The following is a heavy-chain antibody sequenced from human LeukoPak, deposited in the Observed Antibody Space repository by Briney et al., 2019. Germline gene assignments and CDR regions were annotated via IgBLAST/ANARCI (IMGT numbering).Heavy chain of an antibody. V-gene: IGHV3-74*01. Sequence: GGSLRLSCAASGFTFSSYWMHWVRHAPGKGLVWVSHINSDGSSTSYADSVKGRFTISRDNAKNTLYLQMNSLRAEDTAVYYCARNYGSGIPLDYWGQGTLVTVSS. CDR3: ARNYGSGIPLDY. D-gene: IGHD3-10*01. CDR2: INSDGSST. CDR1: GFTFSSYW. J-gene: IGHJ4*02.